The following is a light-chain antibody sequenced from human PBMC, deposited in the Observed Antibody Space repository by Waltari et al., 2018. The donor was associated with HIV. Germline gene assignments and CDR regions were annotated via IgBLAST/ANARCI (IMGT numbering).Light chain of an antibody. CDR1: NSDVGGYNY. V-gene: IGLV2-14*01. CDR2: DVS. Sequence: QSALTQPASVSGSPGQSITISCTGTNSDVGGYNYVSWYQQHPGKAPKLMIYDVSNRPSGVSNRFSGSKSGNTASLTISGLQAEDEADYYCSSYTSSSTFYVVFGGGTKLTVL. CDR3: SSYTSSSTFYVV. J-gene: IGLJ2*01.